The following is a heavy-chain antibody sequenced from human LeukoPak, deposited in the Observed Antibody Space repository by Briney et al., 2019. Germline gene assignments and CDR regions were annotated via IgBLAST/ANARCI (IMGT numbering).Heavy chain of an antibody. D-gene: IGHD4-11*01. CDR2: IYYSGST. Sequence: SETLSLTCTVSGGSISSGGYYWSWIRQHPGKGLEWNGYIYYSGSTYYNPSLKSRVTISVDTSKNQFSLKLSSVTAADTAVYYCAIPGATVTTGFLGWFDPWGQGTLVTVSS. V-gene: IGHV4-31*03. CDR1: GGSISSGGYY. CDR3: AIPGATVTTGFLGWFDP. J-gene: IGHJ5*02.